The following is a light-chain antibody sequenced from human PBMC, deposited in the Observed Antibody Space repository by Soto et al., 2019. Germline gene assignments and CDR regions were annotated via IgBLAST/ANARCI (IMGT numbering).Light chain of an antibody. J-gene: IGKJ1*01. CDR2: DAS. V-gene: IGKV3-11*01. CDR3: QQLSNWPWT. Sequence: DIVLTQSPATLSLSPGERATLSCRASQSVSSSLIWYQHKPGQAPRLLIYDASSRATGIPGRFSGSGSGTDFTLTISSLEPEDFAVYYCQQLSNWPWTFGQGTKVEIK. CDR1: QSVSSS.